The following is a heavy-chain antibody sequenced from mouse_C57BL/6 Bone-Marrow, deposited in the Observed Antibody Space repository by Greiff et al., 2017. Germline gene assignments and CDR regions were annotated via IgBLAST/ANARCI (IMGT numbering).Heavy chain of an antibody. V-gene: IGHV14-4*01. D-gene: IGHD2-1*01. J-gene: IGHJ1*03. CDR3: TCNYYWYFDV. CDR2: IDPENGDT. Sequence: EVMLVESGAELVRPGASVKLSCTASGFNIKDDYMHWVKQRPEQGLEWIGWIDPENGDTEYASKFQGKATITADTSSNTAYLQLSSLTSEETAVYYCTCNYYWYFDVWGKGTTVTVSS. CDR1: GFNIKDDY.